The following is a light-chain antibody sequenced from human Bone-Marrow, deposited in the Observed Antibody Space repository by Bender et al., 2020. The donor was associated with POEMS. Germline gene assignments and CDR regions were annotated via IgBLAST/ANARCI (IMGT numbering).Light chain of an antibody. J-gene: IGLJ3*02. CDR2: RDT. Sequence: SYELTQPLSVSVALGQTARIICGGNNIGSKNVHWYKQKPGQAPVLVIYRDTNRPTGSPERFTGSNSENAATLTISRAQAGDEADYYCQSRDITNDHWVFGGGTRLTVL. CDR1: NIGSKN. CDR3: QSRDITNDHWV. V-gene: IGLV3-9*01.